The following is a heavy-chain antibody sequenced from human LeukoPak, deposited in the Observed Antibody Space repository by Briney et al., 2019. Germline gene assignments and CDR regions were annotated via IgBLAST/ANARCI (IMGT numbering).Heavy chain of an antibody. D-gene: IGHD7-27*01. Sequence: TGGSLRLSCAASGFTFSDYYMNWVPQAPGKGLEWVSSISSSSTIYYADSVKGRFTISRDNAKNSLYLQMNSLRAEDTAVYYCARDGDSGFRNFDYWGQGTLVTVSS. V-gene: IGHV3-69-1*02. CDR1: GFTFSDYY. J-gene: IGHJ4*02. CDR2: ISSSSTI. CDR3: ARDGDSGFRNFDY.